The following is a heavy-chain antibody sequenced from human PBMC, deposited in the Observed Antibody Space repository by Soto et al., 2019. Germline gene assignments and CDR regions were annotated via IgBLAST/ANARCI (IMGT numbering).Heavy chain of an antibody. CDR3: AREYTAWPLAYGLDV. CDR2: ISSRSDI. V-gene: IGHV3-21*01. CDR1: GFTFSTYS. J-gene: IGHJ6*02. Sequence: XGSLKLSCVGSGFTFSTYSINWVRQAPGKGLEWVSSISSRSDIYYADSAKGRFTISRDNAKNSVSLQMNSLRAEDTAVYYCAREYTAWPLAYGLDVWGQGTTVTVSS. D-gene: IGHD2-2*02.